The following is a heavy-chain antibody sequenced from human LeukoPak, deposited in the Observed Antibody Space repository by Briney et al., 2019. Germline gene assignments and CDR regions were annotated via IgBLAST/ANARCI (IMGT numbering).Heavy chain of an antibody. CDR2: IYYTEST. V-gene: IGHV4-39*07. J-gene: IGHJ4*02. CDR3: ARVRDGYNYVDDY. CDR1: GASLSNKNYF. Sequence: SETLSLTCSVSGASLSNKNYFWGWIRQPLGKGLEWIGGIYYTESTYYNPSLKSRVTISVDTSKNQFSLKLSSVTAADTAVYYCARVRDGYNYVDDYWGQGTLVTVSS. D-gene: IGHD5-24*01.